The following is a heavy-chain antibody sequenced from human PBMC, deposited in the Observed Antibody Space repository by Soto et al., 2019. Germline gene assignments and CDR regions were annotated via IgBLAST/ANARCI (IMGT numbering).Heavy chain of an antibody. CDR2: ISGSGGST. J-gene: IGHJ4*02. V-gene: IGHV3-23*01. CDR1: GFTFSSYA. CDR3: AKDRVYCGGDCYVGAHDY. D-gene: IGHD2-21*02. Sequence: EVQLLESGGGLVQPGGSLRLSCAASGFTFSSYAMSWVRQAPGKGLEWVSAISGSGGSTYYADSVKGRFTISRDNSKNTLYLQMNSLRAEDTAVYYCAKDRVYCGGDCYVGAHDYWGQGTLVTVSS.